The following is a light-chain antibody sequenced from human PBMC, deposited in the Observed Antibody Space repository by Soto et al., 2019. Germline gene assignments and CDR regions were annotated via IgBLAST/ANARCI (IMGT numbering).Light chain of an antibody. Sequence: VMTLSAAAVSVSPGARATLSCRASQSVGSDLVWYRQKPGQAPRLLIYGASNRATGLPARFSGSGSGTEFTFTISSLQSEDFAVYYWQPYNNCPLITSGQRTRPEIK. J-gene: IGKJ5*01. V-gene: IGKV3-15*01. CDR3: QPYNNCPLIT. CDR1: QSVGSD. CDR2: GAS.